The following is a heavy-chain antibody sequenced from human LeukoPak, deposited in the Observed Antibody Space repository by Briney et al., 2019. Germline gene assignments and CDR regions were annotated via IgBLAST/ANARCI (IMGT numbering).Heavy chain of an antibody. V-gene: IGHV3-23*01. CDR1: GFTFSSYA. J-gene: IGHJ3*02. CDR3: AKDSSYSGAFDI. Sequence: GGSLRLSCAASGFTFSSYAMSWVRQAPGKGLEWVSLISGGGEATYYADSVKGRFTISRDNSKNTLYLQMNSLRAEDTAVYYCAKDSSYSGAFDIWGQGTMVTVSS. CDR2: ISGGGEAT. D-gene: IGHD1-26*01.